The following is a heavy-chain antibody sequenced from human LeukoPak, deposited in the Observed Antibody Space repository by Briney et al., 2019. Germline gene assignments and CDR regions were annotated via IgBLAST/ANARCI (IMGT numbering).Heavy chain of an antibody. D-gene: IGHD6-13*01. CDR1: GFTFDDYA. CDR3: AKDSDSSSWTPYYYYGMDV. Sequence: PGGSLRLSCAASGFTFDDYAMHWVRQAPGKGLEWVSLISWDGGSTYYADSVKGRFTISRDNSKNSLYLQMNSLRAEDTALYYCAKDSDSSSWTPYYYYGMDVWGQGTTVTVSS. J-gene: IGHJ6*02. CDR2: ISWDGGST. V-gene: IGHV3-43D*03.